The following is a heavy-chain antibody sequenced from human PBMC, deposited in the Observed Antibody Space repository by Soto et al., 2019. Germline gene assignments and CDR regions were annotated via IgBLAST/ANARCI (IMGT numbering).Heavy chain of an antibody. CDR3: AKGGAVAPFDY. V-gene: IGHV3-23*01. CDR2: ISGGGAST. D-gene: IGHD6-19*01. J-gene: IGHJ4*02. CDR1: GFTFSNYA. Sequence: EVQVLESGGGLVQPGGSLRLSCAASGFTFSNYAMSWVRQAPGKGLEWVSGISGGGASTYYADSVKGRFTISRDNSKNTLYLQMNSLRAEDTAAYYCAKGGAVAPFDYWGQGTLVTVSS.